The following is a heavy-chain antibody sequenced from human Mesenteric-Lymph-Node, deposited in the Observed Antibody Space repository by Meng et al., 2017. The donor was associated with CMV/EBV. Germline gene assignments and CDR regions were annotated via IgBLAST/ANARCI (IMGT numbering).Heavy chain of an antibody. Sequence: GGSLRLSCVASGFTFSSYSMNWVRQAPGKGLEWVSFISRSGSPVYYADSVKGRFTISRDNAKNSLYLQMNSLRAKDTALYYCARDLPVAAADYWGQGTLVTVSS. CDR1: GFTFSSYS. CDR2: ISRSGSPV. J-gene: IGHJ4*02. CDR3: ARDLPVAAADY. V-gene: IGHV3-48*04. D-gene: IGHD6-13*01.